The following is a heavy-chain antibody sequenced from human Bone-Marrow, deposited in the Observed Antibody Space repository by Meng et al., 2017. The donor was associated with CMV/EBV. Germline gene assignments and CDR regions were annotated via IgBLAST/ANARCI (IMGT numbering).Heavy chain of an antibody. J-gene: IGHJ6*02. CDR3: ARGHYVVDV. CDR2: VKEDGSQT. V-gene: IGHV3-7*01. CDR1: GFTFRSFW. Sequence: GGSLRLSCAASGFTFRSFWMTWIRQAPGEGLEWVANVKEDGSQTFYVDSVKGRFTISRDNARNLLYLQMNSLRAEDTAADDCARGHYVVDVWGQGTTVTVSS.